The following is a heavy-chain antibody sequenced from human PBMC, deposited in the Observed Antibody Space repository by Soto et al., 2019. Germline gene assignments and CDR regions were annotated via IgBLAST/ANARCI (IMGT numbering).Heavy chain of an antibody. CDR1: GGSLSGATYS. CDR2: IFPSGTT. J-gene: IGHJ4*02. CDR3: ARSREFDY. Sequence: SETLSLTCGVSGGSLSGATYSWNWIRQPPGKGLEWIGYIFPSGTTYYNPSLKSRVTISIDASKNQFSLSLRSLTAADTAVYCCARSREFDYWSQGTLVTVSS. V-gene: IGHV4-30-2*01.